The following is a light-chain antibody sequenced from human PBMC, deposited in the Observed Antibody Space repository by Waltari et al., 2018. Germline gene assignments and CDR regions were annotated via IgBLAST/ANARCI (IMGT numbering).Light chain of an antibody. Sequence: EIVLTQSPGTLSLSPGERATLSCRASQSVRSNYLAWYQQKPGQAPSLLIYDTSNRATGIPDRFSGSGSGTDFTLIISRLEPEDFALYYCQQYSNTPFTFGQGTRLDIK. J-gene: IGKJ5*01. CDR2: DTS. CDR3: QQYSNTPFT. CDR1: QSVRSNY. V-gene: IGKV3-20*01.